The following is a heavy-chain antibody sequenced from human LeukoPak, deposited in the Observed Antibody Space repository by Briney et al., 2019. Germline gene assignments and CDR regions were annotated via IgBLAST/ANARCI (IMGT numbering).Heavy chain of an antibody. Sequence: GGSLRLSCAASGFSLSNHWVTWVRQAPGKGPEWVAHINVDGSEKDFLDSVRGRFTISRDNSKNSVYLQMNTLRVEDTAVYHCARGHYGLDVWGQGTTVTVSS. CDR1: GFSLSNHW. CDR3: ARGHYGLDV. J-gene: IGHJ6*02. CDR2: INVDGSEK. V-gene: IGHV3-7*01.